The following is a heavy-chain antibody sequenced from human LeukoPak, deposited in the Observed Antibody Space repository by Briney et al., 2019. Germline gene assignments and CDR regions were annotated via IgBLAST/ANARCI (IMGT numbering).Heavy chain of an antibody. CDR1: GFTVSNNY. Sequence: GGSLRLSCAASGFTVSNNYMSWVRQAPGKGLEWVSIIYRDGTTYYSDSVKGTFTISKDNSKNTLFLHMSSLRAEDTAVYHCAGVGDYYGMDVWGLGTTVTVTS. CDR3: AGVGDYYGMDV. J-gene: IGHJ6*02. CDR2: IYRDGTT. V-gene: IGHV3-66*01.